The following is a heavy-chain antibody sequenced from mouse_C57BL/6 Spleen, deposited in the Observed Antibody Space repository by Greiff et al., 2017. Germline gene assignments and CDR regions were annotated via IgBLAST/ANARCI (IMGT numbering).Heavy chain of an antibody. D-gene: IGHD1-1*01. V-gene: IGHV1-80*01. J-gene: IGHJ3*01. CDR1: GYAFSSYW. CDR2: IYPGDGDT. Sequence: QVQLQQSGAELVKPGASVKISCKASGYAFSSYWMNWVKQRPGKGLEWIGQIYPGDGDTNYNGKFKGKATLTADKSSSTAYMPLSSLTSEDSAVYFWARGVFITTVEGFAYWGQGTLVTVSA. CDR3: ARGVFITTVEGFAY.